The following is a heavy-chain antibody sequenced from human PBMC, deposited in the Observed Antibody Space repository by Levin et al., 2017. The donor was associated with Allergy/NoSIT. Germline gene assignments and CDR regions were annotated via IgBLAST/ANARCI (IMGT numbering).Heavy chain of an antibody. CDR3: AREGSSWFDY. CDR2: ISSSSSTI. V-gene: IGHV3-48*02. J-gene: IGHJ4*02. Sequence: GGSLRLSCAASGFIFRSYSMNWVRQAPGKGLEWISYISSSSSTIYYADSVKGRFTISRDNAKNSLYLQMNSLRDEDTAVYYCAREGSSWFDYWGQGTLVTVSS. D-gene: IGHD6-13*01. CDR1: GFIFRSYS.